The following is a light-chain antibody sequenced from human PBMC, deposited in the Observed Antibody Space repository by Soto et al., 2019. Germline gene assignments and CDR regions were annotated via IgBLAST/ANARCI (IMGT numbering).Light chain of an antibody. V-gene: IGKV1-5*03. CDR1: QTISSW. Sequence: DIKMTQSPSTLSGSVGDRVTITCRASQTISSWLAWYQQKPGKAPKLLIYKASTLKSGVPSRFSGSGSGTEFTLTISSLQPDDFATYYCQRYDTSSSFGQGTKVDIK. J-gene: IGKJ1*01. CDR2: KAS. CDR3: QRYDTSSS.